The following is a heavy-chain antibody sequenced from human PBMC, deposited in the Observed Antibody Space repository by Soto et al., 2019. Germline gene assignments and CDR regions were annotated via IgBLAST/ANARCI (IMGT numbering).Heavy chain of an antibody. Sequence: HPGGSLRLSCAASGFTVSSNYMSWVRQAPGKGLEWVSVIYSGGSTYYADSVKGRFTISRDNSKNTLYLQMNSLRAEDTAVYYCARSFCRVAATRKRYMDVWGKGTTVTVSS. CDR3: ARSFCRVAATRKRYMDV. D-gene: IGHD2-15*01. CDR2: IYSGGST. J-gene: IGHJ6*03. CDR1: GFTVSSNY. V-gene: IGHV3-66*01.